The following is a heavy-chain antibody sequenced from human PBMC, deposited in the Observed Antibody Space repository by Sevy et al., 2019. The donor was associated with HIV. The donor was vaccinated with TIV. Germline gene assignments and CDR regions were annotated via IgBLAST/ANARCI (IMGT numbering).Heavy chain of an antibody. D-gene: IGHD4-17*01. CDR3: AREYTRCPPYYFDY. V-gene: IGHV3-7*01. J-gene: IGHJ4*02. CDR1: GFTFSSYW. CDR2: IKQDGSEK. Sequence: GGSLRLSCAASGFTFSSYWMSWVRQAPGKGLEWVANIKQDGSEKYYVDSVKGRFTITRDNAKNSLYLQMNSLRAEDTAVYYCAREYTRCPPYYFDYWGQGTLVTVSS.